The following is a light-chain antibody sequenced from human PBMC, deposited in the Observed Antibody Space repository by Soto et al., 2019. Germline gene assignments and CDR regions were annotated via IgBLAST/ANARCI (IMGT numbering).Light chain of an antibody. V-gene: IGLV6-57*04. CDR1: SGSIASNY. J-gene: IGLJ2*01. Sequence: NFMLTQPHSVSESPGKTVTISCTRGSGSIASNYVQWYQQRPGSAPTTVIYEDNQRPSGVPDRFSGSIDSSSNSASLTISGLKTEDEADYYCQSYDSSNPHVVFGGGTKVTVL. CDR2: EDN. CDR3: QSYDSSNPHVV.